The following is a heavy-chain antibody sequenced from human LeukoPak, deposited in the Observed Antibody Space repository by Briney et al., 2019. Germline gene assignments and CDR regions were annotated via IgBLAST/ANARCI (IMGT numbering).Heavy chain of an antibody. D-gene: IGHD6-6*01. CDR3: ARDPSGQLVSSCFDP. J-gene: IGHJ5*02. CDR1: GFTFSSYA. CDR2: ISYDGSDK. V-gene: IGHV3-30*04. Sequence: GGSLRLSCTASGFTFSSYAMHWVRQVPGKGLEWVAVISYDGSDKYYADSVKGRFTISRDNSKNTLYLQMNSLREDDTAVYYCARDPSGQLVSSCFDPWGQGTLVTVSS.